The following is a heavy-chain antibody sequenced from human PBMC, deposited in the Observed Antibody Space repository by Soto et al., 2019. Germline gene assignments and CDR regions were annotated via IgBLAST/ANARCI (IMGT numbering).Heavy chain of an antibody. CDR2: ISWNSGSI. Sequence: EVQLVESGGGLVQPGRSLRLSCAASGFTFDDYAMHWVRQAPGKGLEWVSGISWNSGSIGYADSVKGRFTISRDNAKNTLYLQMNSLTAEDTALYYWAKDGHYYGSGSHVYFAYGGPGTLVTVYS. CDR3: AKDGHYYGSGSHVYFAY. J-gene: IGHJ4*02. V-gene: IGHV3-9*01. D-gene: IGHD3-10*01. CDR1: GFTFDDYA.